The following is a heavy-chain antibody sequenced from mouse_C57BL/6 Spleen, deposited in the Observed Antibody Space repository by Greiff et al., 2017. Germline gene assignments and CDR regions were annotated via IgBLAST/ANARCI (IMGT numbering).Heavy chain of an antibody. V-gene: IGHV1-78*01. CDR1: GYTFTDYT. CDR3: SRGVWYFGSSDY. CDR2: IYPRDGST. Sequence: QVQLQQSDAELVKPGASVKISCKVSGYTFTDYTIHWMKQRPEQGLEWIGYIYPRDGSTKYNEKFKGKATLTADKSSSTAYMQLNSLTSEDSAVLFCSRGVWYFGSSDYWGQGTTLTVSS. D-gene: IGHD1-1*01. J-gene: IGHJ2*01.